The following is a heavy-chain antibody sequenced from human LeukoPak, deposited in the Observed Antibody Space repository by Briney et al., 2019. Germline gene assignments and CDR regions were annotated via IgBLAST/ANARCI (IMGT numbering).Heavy chain of an antibody. CDR1: DGSISGYY. D-gene: IGHD6-13*01. V-gene: IGHV4-59*01. CDR2: IHSSGIP. Sequence: SSETLSLTCTVSDGSISGYYWSWIRQPPGMGLEWIGFIHSSGIPRHNPSLKSRVTISVDTSKAQFSLQLSSVTTADTAVYYCARGPYSSTWSFDFWGQGSLVTVSS. CDR3: ARGPYSSTWSFDF. J-gene: IGHJ4*02.